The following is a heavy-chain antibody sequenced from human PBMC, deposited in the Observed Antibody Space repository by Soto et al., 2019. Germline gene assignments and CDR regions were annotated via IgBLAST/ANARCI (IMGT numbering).Heavy chain of an antibody. Sequence: PSETLSLTCTVSGASVTNYCWSWIRQPPGNGLEWIGLIYYSATTSATTIYNPSLKSRVTMSLDTSENQFSLRLSSVTATDTAIYYCAREIRNGYHRIFDFWGQGALVTVSS. D-gene: IGHD5-18*01. CDR2: IYYSATTSATT. CDR3: AREIRNGYHRIFDF. J-gene: IGHJ4*02. V-gene: IGHV4-59*02. CDR1: GASVTNYC.